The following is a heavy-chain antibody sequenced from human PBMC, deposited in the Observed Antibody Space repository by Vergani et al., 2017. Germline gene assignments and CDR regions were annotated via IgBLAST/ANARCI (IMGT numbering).Heavy chain of an antibody. CDR1: GYTFTNYA. CDR3: VRTRSGSCTGGSCYSGWFDP. D-gene: IGHD2-15*01. CDR2: INSNSGNT. Sequence: QVQLVQSGSAVKKPGASVKVSCRASGYTFTNYALNWVRQAPGQGLEWMGWINSNSGNTTYAQGFKGRFVFSLDSSVSTSYLQINSLQPEDTAVYYCVRTRSGSCTGGSCYSGWFDPWGQGTLVTVSS. V-gene: IGHV7-4-1*02. J-gene: IGHJ5*02.